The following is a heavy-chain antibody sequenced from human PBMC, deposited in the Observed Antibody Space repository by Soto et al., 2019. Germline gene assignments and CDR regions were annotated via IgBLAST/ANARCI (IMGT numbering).Heavy chain of an antibody. V-gene: IGHV4-4*02. Sequence: QVQLQESGPGLVKPSGALSLTCAVSGGSISSNNWWSWVRQVPGKGLEWIGEIYHSGSTNYNPSLKSRFTTSVDKSQNQFSLKLSSVTSADTAVYYCARIAVTGVFDYWGQGTLVNVSS. J-gene: IGHJ4*02. CDR1: GGSISSNNW. CDR3: ARIAVTGVFDY. CDR2: IYHSGST. D-gene: IGHD6-19*01.